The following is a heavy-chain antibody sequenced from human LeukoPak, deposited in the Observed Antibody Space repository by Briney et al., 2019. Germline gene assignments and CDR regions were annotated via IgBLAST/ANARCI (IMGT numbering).Heavy chain of an antibody. CDR1: GFTFSDYY. Sequence: GGSLRLSCAASGFTFSDYYMSWIRQAPGKGLEWVSYISSSGSTIYYADSVKGRFTISRDNAKNSLYLQMNSLRVEDTAVYYCARDVEMYSSTWSDAFDIWGQGTMVTVSS. CDR2: ISSSGSTI. CDR3: ARDVEMYSSTWSDAFDI. D-gene: IGHD6-13*01. J-gene: IGHJ3*02. V-gene: IGHV3-11*04.